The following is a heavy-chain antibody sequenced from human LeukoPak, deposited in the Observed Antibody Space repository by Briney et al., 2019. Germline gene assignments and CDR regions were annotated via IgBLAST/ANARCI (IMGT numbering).Heavy chain of an antibody. CDR2: LYSGGIT. D-gene: IGHD2-15*01. CDR1: GFTVSSNY. CDR3: AKPLYPFQVARMFDF. Sequence: GGSLSLSCVVSGFTVSSNYMNWVRQAPGKGLEWVSVLYSGGITYSADSVRGRFTISRDNSKNTLYLEMNSLSAEDTAVYSCAKPLYPFQVARMFDFWGQGTLATVSS. V-gene: IGHV3-66*01. J-gene: IGHJ4*02.